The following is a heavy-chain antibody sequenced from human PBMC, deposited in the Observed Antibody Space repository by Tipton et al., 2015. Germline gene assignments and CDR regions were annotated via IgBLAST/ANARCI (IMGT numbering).Heavy chain of an antibody. J-gene: IGHJ4*02. V-gene: IGHV4-30-4*01. D-gene: IGHD3-3*01. CDR2: IYYTGST. CDR1: GGSISNGDYY. Sequence: TLSLTCTVSGGSISNGDYYWSWIRQHPGKGLEWIGYIYYTGSTNYNPSLKSRVTMSVDTSKNQFALKLNSLTAADTAVYYCARNHDFWSGYFYYWGQGSLVTVSS. CDR3: ARNHDFWSGYFYY.